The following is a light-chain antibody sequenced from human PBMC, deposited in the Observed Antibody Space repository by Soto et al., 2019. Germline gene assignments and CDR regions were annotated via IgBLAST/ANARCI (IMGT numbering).Light chain of an antibody. V-gene: IGLV4-60*02. CDR1: SGHSSYI. J-gene: IGLJ2*01. Sequence: QPVLTQSSSASASLGSSVKLTCTLSSGHSSYIIAWHQQQPGKAPRYLMKLEGSGSYNKGSGVPDRFSGSSSGADRYLTISNLKFEYEADYYCETWDSTTHVVFGGGTKVTVL. CDR3: ETWDSTTHVV. CDR2: LEGSGSY.